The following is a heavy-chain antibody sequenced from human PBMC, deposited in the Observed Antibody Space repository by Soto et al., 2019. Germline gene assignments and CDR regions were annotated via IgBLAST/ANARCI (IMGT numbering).Heavy chain of an antibody. CDR2: IYWDDDK. J-gene: IGHJ4*02. D-gene: IGHD1-1*01. CDR1: GFSLSTTGVG. Sequence: QITLKESGPTRVRPTQTLTLTCTFSGFSLSTTGVGVGCIHQPPGKALEHLALIYWDDDKRYNPSLKSRLTITKDTSNNQVVLTMTNMDPVDTATYYCAHRVGLQGNWNGGYFDFWGQGALVTVSS. V-gene: IGHV2-5*02. CDR3: AHRVGLQGNWNGGYFDF.